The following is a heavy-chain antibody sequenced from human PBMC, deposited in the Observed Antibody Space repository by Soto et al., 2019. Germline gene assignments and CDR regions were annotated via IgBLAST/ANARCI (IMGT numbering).Heavy chain of an antibody. CDR2: VNPSSDST. V-gene: IGHV1-46*01. Sequence: GASVKVSCKASGYSFTTYNIHWVRQAPGPGLEWMGAVNPSSDSTSYAQKFQGRVTLTRDTSTSTVYMELSSLRSEDAAVYYCARWAPDAFHVWG. J-gene: IGHJ3*01. CDR1: GYSFTTYN. CDR3: ARWAPDAFHV.